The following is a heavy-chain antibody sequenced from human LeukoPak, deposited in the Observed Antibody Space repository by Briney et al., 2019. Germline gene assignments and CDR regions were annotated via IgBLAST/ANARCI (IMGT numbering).Heavy chain of an antibody. J-gene: IGHJ4*02. CDR1: GFTFSSYA. D-gene: IGHD3-22*01. Sequence: PGGSLRLSCAASGFTFSSYAMSWVRQAPGKGLVWVSRINSDGSSTSYADSVKGRFTISRDNAKNTLYLQMNSLRAEDTAVYYCAREGTEDSSGYYYLDYWGQGTLVTVSS. CDR2: INSDGSST. V-gene: IGHV3-74*01. CDR3: AREGTEDSSGYYYLDY.